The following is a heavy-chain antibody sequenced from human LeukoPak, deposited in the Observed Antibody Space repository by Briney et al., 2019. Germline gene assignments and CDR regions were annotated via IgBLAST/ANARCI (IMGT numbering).Heavy chain of an antibody. D-gene: IGHD3-10*01. Sequence: PSETLSLTCAVYGGSFSGYYWSWIRQPPGKGLEWIGEINHSGSTNYNPSLKSRVTISVDTSKNQFSLKLSSVTAADTAVYYCARGPNLRGVIGIPYYYGMDVWGQGTTVTVSS. V-gene: IGHV4-34*01. CDR3: ARGPNLRGVIGIPYYYGMDV. J-gene: IGHJ6*02. CDR1: GGSFSGYY. CDR2: INHSGST.